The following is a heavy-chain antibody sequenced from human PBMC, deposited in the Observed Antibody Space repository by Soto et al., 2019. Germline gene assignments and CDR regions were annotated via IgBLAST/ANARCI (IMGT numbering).Heavy chain of an antibody. Sequence: QVQLQQWGAGLLKPSETLSLHCAVTDGSLSGYYWSWIRQPPGKGLEWIGEVKDGGHTNYSPSLRGRVTISSDPSNNQFSLRLNSVTAADTGVYYCARGQQGVVATHWDQGSLVTVSS. J-gene: IGHJ4*02. D-gene: IGHD5-12*01. CDR3: ARGQQGVVATH. CDR1: DGSLSGYY. CDR2: VKDGGHT. V-gene: IGHV4-34*01.